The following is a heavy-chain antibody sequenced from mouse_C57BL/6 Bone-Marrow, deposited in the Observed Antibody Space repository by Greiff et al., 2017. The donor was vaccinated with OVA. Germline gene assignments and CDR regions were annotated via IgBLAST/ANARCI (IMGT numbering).Heavy chain of an antibody. CDR3: SRRGVLGYYGYDYVFAY. CDR2: IDPANGNT. V-gene: IGHV14-3*01. CDR1: GFNINNTY. Sequence: VQLQQSVAELVRPGASVKLSCTASGFNINNTYMHWVKQRPEQGLEWIGRIDPANGNTKYAPKFQGKATITADTSSNTAYLPLSSLTSEDTAIYYCSRRGVLGYYGYDYVFAYWGQGTLVTVSA. J-gene: IGHJ3*01. D-gene: IGHD2-2*01.